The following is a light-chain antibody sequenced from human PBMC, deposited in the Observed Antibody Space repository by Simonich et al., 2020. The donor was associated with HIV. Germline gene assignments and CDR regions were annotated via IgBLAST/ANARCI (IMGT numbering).Light chain of an antibody. V-gene: IGKV3-15*01. CDR2: GAS. CDR3: QQYKNWPPWT. Sequence: EIVMTQSPATLSVSPGERAPLSCRASQRVSSNLAWYQQKPGRAPRLLLYGASTRAPGIPARFSGSGSGTEFTLTISNLQSEDFGVYYCQQYKNWPPWTFGQGTKVEIK. CDR1: QRVSSN. J-gene: IGKJ1*01.